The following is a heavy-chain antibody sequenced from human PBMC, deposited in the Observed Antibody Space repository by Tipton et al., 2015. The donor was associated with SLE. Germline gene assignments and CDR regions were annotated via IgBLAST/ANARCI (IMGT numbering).Heavy chain of an antibody. CDR3: AKYGDYPLNWFDP. Sequence: SLRLSCAASGYTFSSYAMSWVRQAPGKGLEWVSAISGSGGSTYYADSVKGRFTISRDNSKNTLYLQMNSLRAEDTAVYYCAKYGDYPLNWFDPWGQGTLVTVSS. CDR1: GYTFSSYA. V-gene: IGHV3-23*01. CDR2: ISGSGGST. J-gene: IGHJ5*02. D-gene: IGHD4-17*01.